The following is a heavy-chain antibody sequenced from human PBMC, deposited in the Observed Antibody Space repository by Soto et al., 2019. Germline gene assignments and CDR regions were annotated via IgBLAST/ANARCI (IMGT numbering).Heavy chain of an antibody. CDR1: GGSISSGDYY. V-gene: IGHV4-30-4*01. CDR2: IYYSGST. Sequence: SETLSLTCTVSGGSISSGDYYWSWIRQPPGKGLEWIGYIYYSGSTYYNPSLKSRVTISVDTSKNQFSLKLSSVTAADTAVYYCAREILETPLIQENKFDPWGQGTLVTV. J-gene: IGHJ5*02. CDR3: AREILETPLIQENKFDP.